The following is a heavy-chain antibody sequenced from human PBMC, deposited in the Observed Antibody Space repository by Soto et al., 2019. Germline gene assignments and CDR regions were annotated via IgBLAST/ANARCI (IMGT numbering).Heavy chain of an antibody. J-gene: IGHJ4*02. CDR3: AKPPWYYDSSGYYCFDY. Sequence: LRLSCAASGFTFSSYAMSWVRQAPGKGLEWVSAISGSGGSTYYADSVKGRFTISRDNSKNTLYLQMNSLRAEDTAVYYCAKPPWYYDSSGYYCFDYWGQGTLVTVSS. D-gene: IGHD3-22*01. V-gene: IGHV3-23*01. CDR1: GFTFSSYA. CDR2: ISGSGGST.